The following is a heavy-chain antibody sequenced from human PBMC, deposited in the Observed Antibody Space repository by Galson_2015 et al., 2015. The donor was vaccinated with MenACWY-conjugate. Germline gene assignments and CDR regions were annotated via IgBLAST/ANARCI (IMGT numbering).Heavy chain of an antibody. V-gene: IGHV5-51*01. CDR3: ARLGNYRLDY. CDR2: IYPGDSDT. J-gene: IGHJ4*02. Sequence: QSGAEVKQPGESLKISCKGSGSSFPNSWIGWVRQMPGKGLEWMGIIYPGDSDTRYSPSFQGQVTISADTSTNTAYLQWTSLKASDTAMYYCARLGNYRLDYWGQGTLVTVSS. CDR1: GSSFPNSW. D-gene: IGHD1-7*01.